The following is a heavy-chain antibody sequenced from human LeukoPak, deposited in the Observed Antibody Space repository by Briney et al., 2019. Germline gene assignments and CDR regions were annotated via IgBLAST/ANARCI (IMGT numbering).Heavy chain of an antibody. CDR2: IYYSGST. D-gene: IGHD6-19*01. CDR1: GGSISSNSYY. Sequence: SETLSLTCTVSGGSISSNSYYWGWIRQPPGKGLEWIGSIYYSGSTYYKPSLKSRVTISVHTSKNQFSLKLSSVTAADTAVYYCARVYSSGWYRIISPSPYFYMDVWGKGTTVTISS. CDR3: ARVYSSGWYRIISPSPYFYMDV. V-gene: IGHV4-39*01. J-gene: IGHJ6*03.